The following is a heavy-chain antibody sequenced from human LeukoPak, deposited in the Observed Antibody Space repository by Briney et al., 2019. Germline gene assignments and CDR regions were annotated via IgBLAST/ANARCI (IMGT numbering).Heavy chain of an antibody. Sequence: GASVKVSCKASGYTFTSYYMHWVRQAPGLGLEWMGIINPSGGSTSYAQKFQGRVTMTRDTSTSTVYMELSSLRSEDTAVYYCARKRQLVPFDYWGQGTLVTVSS. CDR3: ARKRQLVPFDY. CDR1: GYTFTSYY. J-gene: IGHJ4*02. CDR2: INPSGGST. V-gene: IGHV1-46*01. D-gene: IGHD6-13*01.